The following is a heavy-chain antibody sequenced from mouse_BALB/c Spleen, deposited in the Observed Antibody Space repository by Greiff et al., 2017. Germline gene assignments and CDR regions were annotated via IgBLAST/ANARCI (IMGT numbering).Heavy chain of an antibody. J-gene: IGHJ2*01. D-gene: IGHD2-2*01. CDR1: GFTFSSYA. Sequence: EVKLMESGGGLVKPGGSLKLSCAASGFTFSSYAMSWVRQTPEKRLEWVATISSGGSYTYYPDSVKGRFTISRDNAKNTLFLQMSSLRSEDTAMYYCARRYGYDWGYFDYWGQGTTLTVSS. CDR3: ARRYGYDWGYFDY. CDR2: ISSGGSYT. V-gene: IGHV5-9-3*01.